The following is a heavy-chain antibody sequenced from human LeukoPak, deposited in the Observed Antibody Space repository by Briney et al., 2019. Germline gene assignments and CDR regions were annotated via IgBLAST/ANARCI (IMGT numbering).Heavy chain of an antibody. CDR2: ISGSGGST. CDR1: GFTFSSYA. D-gene: IGHD3-22*01. CDR3: AKDFDFYYYDSSGLQY. Sequence: GGSLRLSCAASGFTFSSYAMSWVRQAPGKGLEWVSAISGSGGSTYYADSVKGRFTISRDNSKNTLYLQMNSLRAEDTAVYYCAKDFDFYYYDSSGLQYWGQGTLVTVTS. J-gene: IGHJ4*02. V-gene: IGHV3-23*01.